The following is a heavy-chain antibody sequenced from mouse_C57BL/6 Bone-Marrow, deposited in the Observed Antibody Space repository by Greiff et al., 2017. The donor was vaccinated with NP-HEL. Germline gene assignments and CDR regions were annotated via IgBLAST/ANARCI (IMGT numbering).Heavy chain of an antibody. Sequence: QVQLQQPGAELVKPGASVKLSCKASGYTFTSYWMQWVKQRPAQGLEWIGEIDPSDSYTNYNQKFKGKATLTVDTSSSTAYMQLSSLTSEDAAVYYCARWIDDGGYWYFDVWGTGTTVTVSS. V-gene: IGHV1-50*01. CDR1: GYTFTSYW. J-gene: IGHJ1*03. D-gene: IGHD2-12*01. CDR3: ARWIDDGGYWYFDV. CDR2: IDPSDSYT.